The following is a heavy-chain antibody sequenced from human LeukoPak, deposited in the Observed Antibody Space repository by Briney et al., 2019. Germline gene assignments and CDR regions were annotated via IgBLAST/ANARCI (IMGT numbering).Heavy chain of an antibody. CDR1: GFTFSDNS. V-gene: IGHV3-48*02. D-gene: IGHD3-3*01. Sequence: GGSLRLSCAASGFTFSDNSMTWVRQAPGKGLEWVSYIARSTDIIYYADSVRGRFTISRDSARNSLYLQMNSLRDEDTAVYYCARGLSGDILEWLFLIYGMDVWGQGTTVTVSS. J-gene: IGHJ6*02. CDR3: ARGLSGDILEWLFLIYGMDV. CDR2: IARSTDII.